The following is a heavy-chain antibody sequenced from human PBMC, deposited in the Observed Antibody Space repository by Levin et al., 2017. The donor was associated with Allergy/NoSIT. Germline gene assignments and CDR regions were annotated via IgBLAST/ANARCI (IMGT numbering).Heavy chain of an antibody. V-gene: IGHV3-53*01. D-gene: IGHD1-1*01. Sequence: GGSLRLSCAASGFTVTTNYMSWVRQAPGKGLEWVSLISGDGETDYVDSVKGRFTISTDTSKNTLLLQMNSLRAEDTAIYYCVTPNHSNFLYGVDVWGQGTTVTVSS. CDR2: ISGDGET. CDR3: VTPNHSNFLYGVDV. CDR1: GFTVTTNY. J-gene: IGHJ6*02.